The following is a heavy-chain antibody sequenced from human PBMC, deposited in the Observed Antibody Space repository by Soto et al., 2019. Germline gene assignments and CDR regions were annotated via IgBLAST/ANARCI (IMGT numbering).Heavy chain of an antibody. CDR1: DDSINSDKYY. CDR3: ARLEGLATISYYFDF. CDR2: IYYRGNA. V-gene: IGHV4-39*01. Sequence: QLQLQESGPGLVKPSETLSLTCSVSDDSINSDKYYWGWIRQPPGKGLEWIGSIYYRGNAYYNPSLQTRATISLDKSKSQFSLKLNSVPAADSAVYFCARLEGLATISYYFDFWGPGALVTVSS. D-gene: IGHD3-9*01. J-gene: IGHJ4*02.